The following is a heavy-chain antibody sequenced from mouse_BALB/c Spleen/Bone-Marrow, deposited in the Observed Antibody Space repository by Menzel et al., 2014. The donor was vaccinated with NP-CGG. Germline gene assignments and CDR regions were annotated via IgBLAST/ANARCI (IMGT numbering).Heavy chain of an antibody. J-gene: IGHJ4*01. D-gene: IGHD1-1*01. CDR2: ISSGGSYT. CDR3: ARDYYGSSYAMDY. CDR1: GFTFSSYA. V-gene: IGHV5-9-4*01. Sequence: VQLKESGGGLVKPGGSLKLSCAASGFTFSSYAMSWVRQSPEKRLEWVAEISSGGSYTYYPDTVTGRFTISRDNAKNTLYLEMSSLRPEDTAMYYCARDYYGSSYAMDYWGQGTSVTVSS.